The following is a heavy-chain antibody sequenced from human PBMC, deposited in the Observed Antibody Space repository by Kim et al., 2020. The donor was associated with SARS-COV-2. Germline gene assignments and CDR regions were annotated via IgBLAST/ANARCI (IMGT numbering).Heavy chain of an antibody. CDR1: GYTFKSYA. CDR2: INAANGNT. Sequence: ASVKVSCKASGYTFKSYAIHWVRQVPGQRLEWMGWINAANGNTKYAQNFQDRVTITRDTSASTAYMELSSLRSEDKALYYCARDGQVNSDTTMNLNWFDPWGEGTLVTVST. CDR3: ARDGQVNSDTTMNLNWFDP. J-gene: IGHJ5*02. V-gene: IGHV1-3*01. D-gene: IGHD5-18*01.